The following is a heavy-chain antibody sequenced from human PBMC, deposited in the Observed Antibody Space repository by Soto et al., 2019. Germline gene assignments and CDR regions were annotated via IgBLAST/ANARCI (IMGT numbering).Heavy chain of an antibody. CDR2: IYPGDSDT. CDR1: GYSFTSYC. J-gene: IGHJ4*02. Sequence: GESLKISCKGSGYSFTSYCIGWVRQMPGKGLEWMGIIYPGDSDTRYSPSFQGQVTISADKSISTAYLQWSSLKASDTAMYYCASLVVGYSSGWYPSYFDYWGQGTLVTVSS. V-gene: IGHV5-51*01. CDR3: ASLVVGYSSGWYPSYFDY. D-gene: IGHD6-19*01.